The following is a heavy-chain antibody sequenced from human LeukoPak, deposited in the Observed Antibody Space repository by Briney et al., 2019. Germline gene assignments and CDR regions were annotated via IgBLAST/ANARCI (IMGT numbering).Heavy chain of an antibody. CDR3: ARDYKYAFDN. CDR1: GFTFSNAW. V-gene: IGHV3-11*06. Sequence: GWSLRLSCAASGFTFSNAWMSWVRQAPGKGLEWISYIGIDSGNTNYADSVKGRFTISGDKAKNSLYLQMNSLRVEDTAVYYCARDYKYAFDNWGQGTLVTVSS. CDR2: IGIDSGNT. D-gene: IGHD5-24*01. J-gene: IGHJ4*02.